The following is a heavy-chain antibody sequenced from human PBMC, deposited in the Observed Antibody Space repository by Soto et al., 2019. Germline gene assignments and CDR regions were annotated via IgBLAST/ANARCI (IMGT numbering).Heavy chain of an antibody. CDR2: IYYSGST. Sequence: QLQLQESGPGLVKPSETLSLTCTVSGGSLSSTSYYWGWIRQPPGKGLDWIGSIYYSGSTYYNPSLKSRVTMFVDTSKNQFSLSLTSVTAADSAVYYCARWLATVGLANYWYFDLWGRGTPVTVSS. CDR1: GGSLSSTSYY. V-gene: IGHV4-39*01. CDR3: ARWLATVGLANYWYFDL. J-gene: IGHJ2*01. D-gene: IGHD4-4*01.